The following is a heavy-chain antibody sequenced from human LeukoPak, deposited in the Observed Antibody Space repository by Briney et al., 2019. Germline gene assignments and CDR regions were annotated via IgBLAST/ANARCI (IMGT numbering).Heavy chain of an antibody. CDR3: ARHGGYYDFFDY. Sequence: SETLSLTCTVSGGSISSSSYYWGWIRQPPGKGLEWIGSIYYGGTTYYTPSLKSRLTISVDTSKNQFSLKLSSVTAADTAVYYCARHGGYYDFFDYWGQGTLVTVSS. CDR2: IYYGGTT. CDR1: GGSISSSSYY. J-gene: IGHJ4*02. D-gene: IGHD3-3*01. V-gene: IGHV4-39*01.